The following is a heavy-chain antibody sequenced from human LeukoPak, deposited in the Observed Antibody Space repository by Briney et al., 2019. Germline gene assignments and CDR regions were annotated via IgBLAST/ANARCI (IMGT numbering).Heavy chain of an antibody. Sequence: PSQTLSLTCTVSGGSISSGDYYWSWIRQPPGKGLEWIGYIYYSGSTYYNPSLKSRVTISVDTSKNQFSLKLSSVTAADTAMYYCASAYYDSSGYYPPGYWGQGTLVTVSS. D-gene: IGHD3-22*01. CDR2: IYYSGST. V-gene: IGHV4-30-4*08. CDR3: ASAYYDSSGYYPPGY. J-gene: IGHJ4*02. CDR1: GGSISSGDYY.